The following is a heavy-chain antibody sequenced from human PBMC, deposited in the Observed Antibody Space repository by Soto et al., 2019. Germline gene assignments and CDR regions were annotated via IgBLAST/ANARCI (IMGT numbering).Heavy chain of an antibody. V-gene: IGHV1-8*01. J-gene: IGHJ6*03. Sequence: QVQLVQSGAEVKKPGASVKVSCKASGYTFTSYDINWVRQATGQGLEWMGWMNPNSGNTGYAQKFQGRVTMTRNTSISTAYMELISLISEYTAMYYCARGVTIFGVVTYYYYYYMFVWGKGTTVTVSS. D-gene: IGHD3-3*01. CDR3: ARGVTIFGVVTYYYYYYMFV. CDR2: MNPNSGNT. CDR1: GYTFTSYD.